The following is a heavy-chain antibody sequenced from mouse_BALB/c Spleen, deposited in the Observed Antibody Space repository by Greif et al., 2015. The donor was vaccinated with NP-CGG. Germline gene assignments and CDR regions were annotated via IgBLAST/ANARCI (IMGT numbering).Heavy chain of an antibody. D-gene: IGHD2-4*01. V-gene: IGHV1-80*01. CDR2: IYPGDGDT. Sequence: QVQLQQPGAELVRPGSSVKISCKASGYASSSYWMNWVKQRPGQGLEWIGQIYPGDGDTNYNGKFKGKATLTADKSPSTAYMQLSSLTSEDSAVYFCARYDYDYYAMDYWGQGTSVTVSS. CDR1: GYASSSYW. CDR3: ARYDYDYYAMDY. J-gene: IGHJ4*01.